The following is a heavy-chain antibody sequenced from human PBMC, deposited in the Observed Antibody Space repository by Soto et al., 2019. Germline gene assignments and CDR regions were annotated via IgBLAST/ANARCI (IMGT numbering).Heavy chain of an antibody. CDR2: IIPIFGTA. CDR3: ARCVTSTDPPQEWELLGHYYYGMDV. J-gene: IGHJ6*02. Sequence: QVQLVQSGAEVKKPGSSVKVSCKASGGTFSSYAISWVRQAPGQGLEWMGGIIPIFGTANYAQKFQGRVTITADESTSTDYMELSSLRSEDTAVYYCARCVTSTDPPQEWELLGHYYYGMDVWGQGTTVTVSS. V-gene: IGHV1-69*01. CDR1: GGTFSSYA. D-gene: IGHD1-26*01.